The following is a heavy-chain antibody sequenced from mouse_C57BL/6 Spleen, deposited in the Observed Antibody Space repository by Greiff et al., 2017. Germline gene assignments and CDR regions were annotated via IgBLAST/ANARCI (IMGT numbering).Heavy chain of an antibody. CDR2: IYPGDGDP. J-gene: IGHJ3*01. V-gene: IGHV1-82*01. CDR3: ARGGGYDGFAY. CDR1: GYAFSSSW. Sequence: QVQLKESGPELVKPGASVKISCKASGYAFSSSWMNWVKQRPGKGLEWIGRIYPGDGDPNYNGKFKGKATLTADKSSSTAYMQLSSLTSEDSAVYFCARGGGYDGFAYWGQGTLFTVSA. D-gene: IGHD2-2*01.